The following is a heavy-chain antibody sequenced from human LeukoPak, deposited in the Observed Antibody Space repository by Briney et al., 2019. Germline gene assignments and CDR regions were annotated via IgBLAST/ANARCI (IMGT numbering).Heavy chain of an antibody. V-gene: IGHV1-8*02. D-gene: IGHD2-2*01. CDR2: MNPNSGNT. CDR1: GYTFTSYD. Sequence: ASVKVSCKASGYTFTSYDINWVRQATGQGLEWMGWMNPNSGNTGYAQKFQGRVTMTRDTSISTAYMELSRLRSDDTAVNSFARRGSTSPHMDYWGQGTLVTVSS. J-gene: IGHJ4*02. CDR3: ARRGSTSPHMDY.